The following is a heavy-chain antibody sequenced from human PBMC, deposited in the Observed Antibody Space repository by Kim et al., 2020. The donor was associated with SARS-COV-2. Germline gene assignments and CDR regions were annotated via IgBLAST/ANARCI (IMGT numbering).Heavy chain of an antibody. V-gene: IGHV3-30*18. CDR3: AKVVRDYYEFWYGYYMGSGRDGMVV. J-gene: IGHJ6*02. CDR1: GFTFSSYA. D-gene: IGHD3-3*01. CDR2: ISYDGSNK. Sequence: GGSLRLSCAASGFTFSSYAMHWVRQAPGKGLEWVAAISYDGSNKYYADSVKGRFTISRDNSKNTLYLQMNSLRAEDTAVYYCAKVVRDYYEFWYGYYMGSGRDGMVVWGQGTMVTVSS.